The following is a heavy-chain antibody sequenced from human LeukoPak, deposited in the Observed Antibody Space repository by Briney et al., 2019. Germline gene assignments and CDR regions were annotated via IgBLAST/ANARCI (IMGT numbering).Heavy chain of an antibody. Sequence: SETLSLTCTVSGGSISSYYWSWIRQPPGKGLEWIGYIYYSGSTNYNPSLKSRVTISVDTSKNQFSLKLSSVTAADTAVYYCARDSGKYRLLGWFDPWGQGTLVTVSS. D-gene: IGHD2-2*01. CDR1: GGSISSYY. V-gene: IGHV4-59*01. CDR3: ARDSGKYRLLGWFDP. J-gene: IGHJ5*02. CDR2: IYYSGST.